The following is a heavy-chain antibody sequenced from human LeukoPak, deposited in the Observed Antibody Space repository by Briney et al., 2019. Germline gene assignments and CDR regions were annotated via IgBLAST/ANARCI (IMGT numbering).Heavy chain of an antibody. CDR2: VYYSGST. J-gene: IGHJ4*02. CDR3: ARGAVAAPNFDY. CDR1: GGSISSYY. D-gene: IGHD6-19*01. V-gene: IGHV4-59*01. Sequence: SETLSLTCTVSGGSISSYYWSWIRQPPGKGLEWIGYVYYSGSTNYNPSLKSRVTISVDTSKNQFSLKLSSVTAADTAVYYCARGAVAAPNFDYWGQGTLVTVSS.